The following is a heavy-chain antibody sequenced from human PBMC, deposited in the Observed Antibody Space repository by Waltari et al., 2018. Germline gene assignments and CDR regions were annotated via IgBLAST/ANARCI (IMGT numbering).Heavy chain of an antibody. D-gene: IGHD6-19*01. J-gene: IGHJ4*02. V-gene: IGHV5-51*01. CDR3: AREKGYSSGNFDY. CDR1: GYSFTTYW. Sequence: EVQLVQSGAEVKKPGESLKISCQGSGYSFTTYWIGWVRQMPGKGLEWMGFIYPDDSDTRYSPSFPGQVTISADKSISTTYLQWNTLKASDTAMYYCAREKGYSSGNFDYWGQGTLVTVSS. CDR2: IYPDDSDT.